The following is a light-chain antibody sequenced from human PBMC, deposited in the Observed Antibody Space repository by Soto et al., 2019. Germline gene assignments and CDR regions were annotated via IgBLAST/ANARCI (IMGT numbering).Light chain of an antibody. CDR2: DVI. J-gene: IGLJ1*01. V-gene: IGLV2-14*03. CDR1: SSDVGRYNY. Sequence: HSVLTQPASVTGSPGPSITISCTGTSSDVGRYNYVSWYQQHPGKAPTLIIYDVINRPSGVSHRFSASKSGNTASLTISGLQAEDEADYYCASYTTSATYVIGTGTKVTVL. CDR3: ASYTTSATYV.